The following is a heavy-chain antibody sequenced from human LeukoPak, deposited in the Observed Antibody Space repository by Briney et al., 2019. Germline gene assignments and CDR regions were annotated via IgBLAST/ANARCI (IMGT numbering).Heavy chain of an antibody. V-gene: IGHV1-2*02. CDR3: ARDVPAQQLVRGLNDDY. Sequence: ASVKVSCKASGYTFTGNYMHWVRQAPGQGLEWMGWINPNSGGTSYAQKFQGRVTMTRDTSISTAYMELSRLRSDDTAVYYCARDVPAQQLVRGLNDDYWGQGTLVTVSS. CDR1: GYTFTGNY. J-gene: IGHJ4*02. CDR2: INPNSGGT. D-gene: IGHD6-6*01.